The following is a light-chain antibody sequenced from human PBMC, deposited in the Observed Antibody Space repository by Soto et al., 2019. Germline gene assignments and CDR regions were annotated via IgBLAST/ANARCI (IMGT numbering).Light chain of an antibody. CDR1: SSNIGSDY. V-gene: IGLV1-47*01. CDR3: AAWDDSMSGYV. Sequence: QSVLTQPPSASGTPGQRVTISCSGSSSNIGSDYVYWYQQFPETAPKLLIYRNNQRPSGVPDRFSGSKSGTSASLAISGLRSEDEADYYCAAWDDSMSGYVFGTGTKVTVL. J-gene: IGLJ1*01. CDR2: RNN.